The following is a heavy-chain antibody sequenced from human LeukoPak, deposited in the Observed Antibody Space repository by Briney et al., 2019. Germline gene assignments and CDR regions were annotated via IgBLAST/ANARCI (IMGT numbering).Heavy chain of an antibody. J-gene: IGHJ4*02. Sequence: SETLSLTCAVYGGSFSGYYWSWIRQPPGKGLEWIGEINHSGSTNYNPSLKSRVTISVDTSKNQFSLKLSSVTAADTAVYYCARWPYDYVWGSYRSQPFDYWGQGTLVTVSS. CDR2: INHSGST. CDR3: ARWPYDYVWGSYRSQPFDY. V-gene: IGHV4-34*01. CDR1: GGSFSGYY. D-gene: IGHD3-16*02.